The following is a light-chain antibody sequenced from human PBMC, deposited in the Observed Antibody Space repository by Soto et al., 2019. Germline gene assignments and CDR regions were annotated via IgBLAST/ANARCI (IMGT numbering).Light chain of an antibody. CDR1: QSVSSN. CDR2: GAS. V-gene: IGKV3-15*01. CDR3: QQYKNWSPLS. J-gene: IGKJ4*01. Sequence: EIVMTQSPATLSVSPGERATLFCRASQSVSSNLAGYQQTPGQAPRLLIYGASTRATGIPARFSGSGSGTEFTLTISSLQSEDFAVYYCQQYKNWSPLSFGGGTKVEIK.